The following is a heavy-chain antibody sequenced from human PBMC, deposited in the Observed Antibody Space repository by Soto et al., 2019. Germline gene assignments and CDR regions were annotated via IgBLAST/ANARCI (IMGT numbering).Heavy chain of an antibody. CDR2: ISAYNVNT. CDR3: ATSLEARAPNWFDP. Sequence: ASVNLSCKASGYTFSRDGIRWVRQAPGQGLEWMGWISAYNVNTNYAQKLQGRVTMTTDTSTSTASLELRSLRSDDTAVYYCATSLEARAPNWFDPWGQGTLVTVSS. V-gene: IGHV1-18*04. J-gene: IGHJ5*02. CDR1: GYTFSRDG.